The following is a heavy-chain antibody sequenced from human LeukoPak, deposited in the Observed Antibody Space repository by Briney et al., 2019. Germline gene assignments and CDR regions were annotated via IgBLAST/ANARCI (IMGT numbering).Heavy chain of an antibody. Sequence: GRSLRLSCAASGFTFSSYGMHWVRQAPGKGLEWVAVIWYDGSNKNYEDSVKGGFTISRDNSKNTLYLQMNSLRAEDTAVYYCARDFTYNWNPLDAFDIWGQGTMVTVSS. J-gene: IGHJ3*02. CDR3: ARDFTYNWNPLDAFDI. D-gene: IGHD1-20*01. CDR2: IWYDGSNK. V-gene: IGHV3-33*01. CDR1: GFTFSSYG.